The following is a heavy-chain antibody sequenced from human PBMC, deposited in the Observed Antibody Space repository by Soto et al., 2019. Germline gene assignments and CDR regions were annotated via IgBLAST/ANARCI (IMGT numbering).Heavy chain of an antibody. CDR1: GFTFSSYG. Sequence: LSLTCAASGFTFSSYGMHWVRQAPGKGLEWVAVISYDGSNKYYADSVKGRFTISRDNSKNTLYLQMNSLRAEDTAVYYCAKGESSSSPDYWGQGTLVTVSS. V-gene: IGHV3-30*18. D-gene: IGHD6-6*01. CDR3: AKGESSSSPDY. CDR2: ISYDGSNK. J-gene: IGHJ4*02.